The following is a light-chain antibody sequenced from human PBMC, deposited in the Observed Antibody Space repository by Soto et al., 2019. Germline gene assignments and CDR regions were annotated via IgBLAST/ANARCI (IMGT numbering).Light chain of an antibody. J-gene: IGKJ4*01. CDR3: QQASTYPLT. V-gene: IGKV1-12*01. CDR2: AAS. CDR1: QNIFSW. Sequence: DIQMTQSPSSVSASVGDSVTITWRASQNIFSWLAWYQHKPGKAPNLLISAASTLQSGVPSRFSGSGSGTDFTLTISSLQPEDVATYYCQQASTYPLTFGGGTKVDI.